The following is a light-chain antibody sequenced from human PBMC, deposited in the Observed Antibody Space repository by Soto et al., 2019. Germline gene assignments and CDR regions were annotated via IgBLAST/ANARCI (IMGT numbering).Light chain of an antibody. V-gene: IGKV3-15*01. CDR1: QSMSNN. Sequence: EIVMTQSPATLSLSPGERATLSCRASQSMSNNLAWYQQKPGKAPRLLIYGASTRTTGIPARFNGSGSGTEFTLTISSLQSEDFAVYYCLQYNKWPRTFGQGTKVEIK. J-gene: IGKJ1*01. CDR2: GAS. CDR3: LQYNKWPRT.